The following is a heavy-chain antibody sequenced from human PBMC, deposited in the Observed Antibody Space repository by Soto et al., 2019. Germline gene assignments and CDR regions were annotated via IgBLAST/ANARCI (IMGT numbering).Heavy chain of an antibody. CDR2: IYSGDTT. D-gene: IGHD5-12*01. V-gene: IGHV3-53*01. CDR3: HGYGY. Sequence: VPLVESGGGLIQPGGSLRLSCAVSGFTVRANYMSWVRQAPGKGLEWVSVIYSGDTTYYADSVKGRFIISRDISKNTLYLQMNILRAEDTAVYYCHGYGYWGQGTLVTVSS. CDR1: GFTVRANY. J-gene: IGHJ4*02.